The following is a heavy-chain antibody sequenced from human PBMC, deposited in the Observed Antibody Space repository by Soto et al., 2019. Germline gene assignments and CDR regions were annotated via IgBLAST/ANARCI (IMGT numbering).Heavy chain of an antibody. CDR2: TYYRSQWYT. CDR3: ARSTDSSFDY. CDR1: GDSVSSNSAA. V-gene: IGHV6-1*01. D-gene: IGHD6-13*01. Sequence: PSQTLSLTCVMSGDSVSSNSAAWNWIRQSPSRGLEWLGRTYYRSQWYTDYAVSMKNRITINPDTSKNQFSLQLNSVTPEDTAVYYCARSTDSSFDYWGQGTLVTVSS. J-gene: IGHJ4*02.